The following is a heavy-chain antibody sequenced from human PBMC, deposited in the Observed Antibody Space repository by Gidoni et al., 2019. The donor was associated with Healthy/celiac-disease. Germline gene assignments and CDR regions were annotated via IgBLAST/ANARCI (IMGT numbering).Heavy chain of an antibody. J-gene: IGHJ6*02. V-gene: IGHV4-59*01. CDR3: ARETMITFVYYGMDV. CDR2: IYYSGST. D-gene: IGHD3-16*01. CDR1: GGYISSYY. Sequence: QVQLQESGPGLVKPSETLSLTCTVSGGYISSYYWSWIRQPPGKGLEWIGYIYYSGSTNYNPSLKSRVTISVDTSKNQFSLKLSSVTAADTAVYYCARETMITFVYYGMDVWGQGTTVTVSS.